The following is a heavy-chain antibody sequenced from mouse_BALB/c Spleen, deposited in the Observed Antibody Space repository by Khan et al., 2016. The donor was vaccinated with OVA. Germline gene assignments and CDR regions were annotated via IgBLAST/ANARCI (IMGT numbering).Heavy chain of an antibody. CDR3: ERPAYDDYNDY. Sequence: QVQLQQSGPELVRPGVSVKISCKGSGYTFTDYAMYWVKQSHAKSLEWIGLISTYSGNTNYNQKFKGKATMTVDKSSSTAYMELARLTSEDSAIXYCERPAYDDYNDYWGQGTTLTVSS. V-gene: IGHV1S137*01. CDR1: GYTFTDYA. D-gene: IGHD2-3*01. J-gene: IGHJ2*01. CDR2: ISTYSGNT.